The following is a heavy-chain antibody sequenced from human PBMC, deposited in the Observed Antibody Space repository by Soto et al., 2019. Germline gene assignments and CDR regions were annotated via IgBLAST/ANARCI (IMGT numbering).Heavy chain of an antibody. CDR1: GFTFSSYS. CDR3: ARDRRDYYDSSGYLEQYYYYGMDV. J-gene: IGHJ6*02. CDR2: ISSSSTI. V-gene: IGHV3-48*02. Sequence: GESLKISCAASGFTFSSYSMNWVRQAPGKGLEWVSYISSSSTIYYADSVKGRFTISRDNAKNSLYLQMNSLRDEDTAVYYCARDRRDYYDSSGYLEQYYYYGMDVWGQGTTVTVSS. D-gene: IGHD3-22*01.